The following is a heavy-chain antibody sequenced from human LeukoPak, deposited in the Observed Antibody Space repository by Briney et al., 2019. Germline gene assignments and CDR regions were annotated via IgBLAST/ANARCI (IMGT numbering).Heavy chain of an antibody. CDR2: IYHSGST. D-gene: IGHD5-12*01. Sequence: SETLSLTCAVSGGSISSSNWWSWVRQPPGKGLEWIGEIYHSGSTNYNPSLKSRVTISVDKSKNQFSLKLSSVTAADTAVYYCARLLLGGYEFWFDPWGQGTLVTVSS. CDR3: ARLLLGGYEFWFDP. V-gene: IGHV4-4*02. J-gene: IGHJ5*02. CDR1: GGSISSSNW.